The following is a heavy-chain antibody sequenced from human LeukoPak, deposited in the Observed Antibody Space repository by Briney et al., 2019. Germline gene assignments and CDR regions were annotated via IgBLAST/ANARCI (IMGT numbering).Heavy chain of an antibody. CDR1: GGSISTYY. J-gene: IGHJ4*02. D-gene: IGHD4-17*01. CDR3: ARDPLTTVPLFDY. Sequence: SETLSLTSTVSGGSISTYYWSWFRQPPGKGLEWIGYVFYSGTTNYNPSLKSRVTISVDTSKNQFSLRLSSVTAADTAVYYCARDPLTTVPLFDYWGQGTLVTVSS. CDR2: VFYSGTT. V-gene: IGHV4-59*01.